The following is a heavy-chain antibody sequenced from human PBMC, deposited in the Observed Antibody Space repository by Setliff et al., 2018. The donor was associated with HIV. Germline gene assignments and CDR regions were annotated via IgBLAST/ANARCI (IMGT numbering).Heavy chain of an antibody. CDR3: ARKGSGSSFDFEY. J-gene: IGHJ4*02. D-gene: IGHD3-10*01. CDR1: GYTFISYA. Sequence: VKVSCKASGYTFISYAIHWVRQAPGQSLEWMGWITGGSGNTKYSEKFQGRVTLTRDTSASTAYMELSSLRSEDTAVYYCARKGSGSSFDFEYWGQGTLVTVSS. V-gene: IGHV1-3*01. CDR2: ITGGSGNT.